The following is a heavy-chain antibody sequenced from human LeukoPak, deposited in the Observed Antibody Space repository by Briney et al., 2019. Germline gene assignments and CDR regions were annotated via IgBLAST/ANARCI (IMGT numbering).Heavy chain of an antibody. CDR1: GYTFTGYY. CDR3: ARDRPIVGATGGDAFDI. J-gene: IGHJ3*02. D-gene: IGHD1-26*01. V-gene: IGHV1-2*02. Sequence: ASVKVSCKSSGYTFTGYYMHWVRQAPGQGLEWMGWINPNSGGTNYAQKFQGRATMTMDTSISTPDMELSRVRSDDTAVYYCARDRPIVGATGGDAFDIWGQGTMVTVSS. CDR2: INPNSGGT.